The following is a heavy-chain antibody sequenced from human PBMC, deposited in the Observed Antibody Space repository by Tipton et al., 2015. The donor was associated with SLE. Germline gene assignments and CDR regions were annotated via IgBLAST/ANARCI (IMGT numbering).Heavy chain of an antibody. Sequence: TLSLTCTVSSGSVSSGAYYWSWIRQHPGKGLEWIGYVFSSGTTHYNPSLQGRLSMSLGTSKNQLSLQLTSVTAADTAVCYCARKTAYCSGADCYIDAFDIWGQGTMVIVSS. CDR3: ARKTAYCSGADCYIDAFDI. D-gene: IGHD2-15*01. V-gene: IGHV4-31*03. CDR2: VFSSGTT. J-gene: IGHJ3*02. CDR1: SGSVSSGAYY.